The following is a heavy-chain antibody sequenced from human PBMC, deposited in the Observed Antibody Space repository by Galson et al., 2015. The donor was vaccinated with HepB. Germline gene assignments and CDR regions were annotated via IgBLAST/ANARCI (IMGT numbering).Heavy chain of an antibody. CDR2: INHSGST. D-gene: IGHD6-13*01. V-gene: IGHV4-34*01. J-gene: IGHJ4*02. CDR3: ASLADSSRTLDY. Sequence: SETLSLTCAVYGGSFSGYYWSWIRQPPGKGLEWIGEINHSGSTNYNPSLKSRVTISVDTSKNQFSLKLSSVTAADTAVYYCASLADSSRTLDYWGQGTLVTVSS. CDR1: GGSFSGYY.